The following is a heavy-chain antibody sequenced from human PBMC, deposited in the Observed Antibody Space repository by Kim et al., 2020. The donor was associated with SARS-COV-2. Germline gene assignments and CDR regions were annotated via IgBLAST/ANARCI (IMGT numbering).Heavy chain of an antibody. D-gene: IGHD3-9*01. CDR1: GFTFGDYA. V-gene: IGHV3-49*04. J-gene: IGHJ4*02. CDR2: IRSKAYGGTT. Sequence: GGSLRLSCTASGFTFGDYAMSWVRQAPGKGLEWVGFIRSKAYGGTTEYAASVKGRFTSSRDDSQSIAYLQMNSLKTEDTAVYYCTRNYYDILTGLSHELDWGQGTLVTVSS. CDR3: TRNYYDILTGLSHELD.